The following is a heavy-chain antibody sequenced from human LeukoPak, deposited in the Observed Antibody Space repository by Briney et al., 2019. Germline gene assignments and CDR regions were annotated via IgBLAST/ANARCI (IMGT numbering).Heavy chain of an antibody. CDR2: VGSSGAGT. V-gene: IGHV3-23*01. Sequence: GGSLRLSCVASGFTFSNYPMTWVRQAPGKGREWVSAVGSSGAGTKYAESVKGRFTISRDNSKSTLYLQMNSLRDEDTAVYYCAKDWRADYWGQGTLVTVSS. CDR3: AKDWRADY. J-gene: IGHJ4*02. CDR1: GFTFSNYP.